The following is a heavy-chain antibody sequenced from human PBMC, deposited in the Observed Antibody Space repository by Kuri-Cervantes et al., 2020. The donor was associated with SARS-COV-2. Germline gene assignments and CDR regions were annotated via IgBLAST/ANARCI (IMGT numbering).Heavy chain of an antibody. CDR3: ARDRYYDSGGPMIDY. CDR2: IWYDGSNK. V-gene: IGHV3-33*01. CDR1: GFTFSSYG. J-gene: IGHJ4*02. Sequence: GESLKISCAASGFTFSSYGMHWVRQAPGKGLEWVAVIWYDGSNKYYADSVKGRFTISRDNSKNTLYLQMNSLRAEDTAVYYCARDRYYDSGGPMIDYWGQGTLVTVSS. D-gene: IGHD3-22*01.